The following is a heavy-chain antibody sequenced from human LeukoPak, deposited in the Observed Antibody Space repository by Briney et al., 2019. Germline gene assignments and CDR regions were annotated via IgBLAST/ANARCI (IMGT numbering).Heavy chain of an antibody. J-gene: IGHJ3*02. CDR1: GGTFSSYA. Sequence: SSVKVSCKAAGGTFSSYAISWVRQAPGQGLEWMGGIIPIFGTANYARKFQGRVTITTDESTSTAYMELSSLRSEDTAVYYCARAYGGNSVDAFDIWGQGTMVTVSS. V-gene: IGHV1-69*05. D-gene: IGHD4-23*01. CDR2: IIPIFGTA. CDR3: ARAYGGNSVDAFDI.